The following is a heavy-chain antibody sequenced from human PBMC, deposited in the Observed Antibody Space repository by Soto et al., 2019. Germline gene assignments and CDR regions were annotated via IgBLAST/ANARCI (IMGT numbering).Heavy chain of an antibody. V-gene: IGHV1-18*01. Sequence: QVQLVQSGAEVKKPGASVKVSCKASGYSFTRYGISWVRQAPGQGLEWMGWISGYNANTNYPENRQGRVTMTTDTSTSTAYMEVRNLISDDTAVYYCARMGDVPYYSYGLDVWGQGTTVTVSS. CDR2: ISGYNANT. CDR1: GYSFTRYG. D-gene: IGHD3-16*01. J-gene: IGHJ6*02. CDR3: ARMGDVPYYSYGLDV.